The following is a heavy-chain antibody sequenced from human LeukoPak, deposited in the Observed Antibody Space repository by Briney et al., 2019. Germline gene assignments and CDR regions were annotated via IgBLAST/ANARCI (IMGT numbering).Heavy chain of an antibody. CDR2: IYYSGST. CDR3: ARGMGAVPAALIP. D-gene: IGHD2-2*01. V-gene: IGHV4-59*01. Sequence: SETLSLTCTVSGGSISSYYWSWIRQPPGKGLEWIGYIYYSGSTNYNPSLKSRITISVDTSKNQFSLKLSSVTAADSAVYYCARGMGAVPAALIPWGQGTLVTVSS. J-gene: IGHJ5*02. CDR1: GGSISSYY.